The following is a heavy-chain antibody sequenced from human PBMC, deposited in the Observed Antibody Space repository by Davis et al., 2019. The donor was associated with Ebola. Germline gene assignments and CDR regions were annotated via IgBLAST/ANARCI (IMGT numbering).Heavy chain of an antibody. CDR3: ARDDRGWFDP. Sequence: GESLKLSCAASGYTFRIHAMTWVRQAPGKGLEWVSALSCCGGLSYYADSVKGRFTISRDNSKNTLYLQMDSLTAEDTAVYYCARDDRGWFDPWGQGTQVSVSS. J-gene: IGHJ5*02. CDR1: GYTFRIHA. CDR2: LSCCGGLS. V-gene: IGHV3-23*01.